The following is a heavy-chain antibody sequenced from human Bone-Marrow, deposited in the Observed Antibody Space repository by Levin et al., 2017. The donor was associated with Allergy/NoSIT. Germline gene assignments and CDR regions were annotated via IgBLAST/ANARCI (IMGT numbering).Heavy chain of an antibody. CDR2: ISDDGANT. V-gene: IGHV3-30-3*01. J-gene: IGHJ6*02. CDR1: GFTFSTFT. CDR3: ARERRFYYDSSGFYPTNYYNYGLDV. Sequence: PGGSLRLSCAASGFTFSTFTMHWVRQTPGTGLEWVAFISDDGANTFYADSFKGRFTISRDNSQNTLYLQMVSLRDEDTAVYYCARERRFYYDSSGFYPTNYYNYGLDVWGQGMAVTVSS. D-gene: IGHD3-22*01.